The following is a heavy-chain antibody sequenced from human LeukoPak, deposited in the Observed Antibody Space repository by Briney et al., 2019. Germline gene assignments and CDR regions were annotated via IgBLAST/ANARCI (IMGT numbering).Heavy chain of an antibody. V-gene: IGHV4-4*08. CDR3: ARRRGGFGEGEFDY. CDR2: SHTGGSI. J-gene: IGHJ4*02. Sequence: KSSETLSLTCTVSGVSVSGFYWNWIRQPPRRGLEWVGYSHTGGSISSNPSLNSRVAFSMDTSKNQVSLRLNSVTATDTAVYYCARRRGGFGEGEFDYWGQGIPVTVST. D-gene: IGHD3-10*01. CDR1: GVSVSGFY.